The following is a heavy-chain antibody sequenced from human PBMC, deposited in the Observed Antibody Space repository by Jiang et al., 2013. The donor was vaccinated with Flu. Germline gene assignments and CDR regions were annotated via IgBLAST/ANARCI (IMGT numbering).Heavy chain of an antibody. V-gene: IGHV3-72*01. D-gene: IGHD4-11*01. Sequence: ESGGGLVQPGGSLRLSCAASGFTFSDHYMDWVRQAPGKGLEWVGRTRNKANSYTTEYAASVKGRFTISRDDSKNSLYLQMNSLKTEDTAVYYCARAPTVTTSYYYGMDVWGQGTTVTVSS. J-gene: IGHJ6*02. CDR1: GFTFSDHY. CDR3: ARAPTVTTSYYYGMDV. CDR2: TRNKANSYTT.